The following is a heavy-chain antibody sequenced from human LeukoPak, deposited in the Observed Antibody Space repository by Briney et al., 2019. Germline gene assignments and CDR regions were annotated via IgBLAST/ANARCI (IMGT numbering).Heavy chain of an antibody. Sequence: ASVKVSCKASGYTFTSYGISWVRQAPGQGLEWMGWISAYNGNTNYAQKLQGRVTMTTDTSTSTAYMELRSLRSDDTVVYYCARNLRYGGYVSDFDYWGEGTLVTVSS. CDR2: ISAYNGNT. D-gene: IGHD5-12*01. J-gene: IGHJ4*02. CDR3: ARNLRYGGYVSDFDY. V-gene: IGHV1-18*01. CDR1: GYTFTSYG.